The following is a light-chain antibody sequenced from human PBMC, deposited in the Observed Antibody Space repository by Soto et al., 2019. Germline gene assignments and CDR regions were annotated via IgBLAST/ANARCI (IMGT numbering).Light chain of an antibody. J-gene: IGKJ1*01. V-gene: IGKV1-5*01. CDR3: QQYNSYSWT. CDR2: DVS. CDR1: QSIGSW. Sequence: DIQMTQSPSTLSASVGDRVTITCRASQSIGSWSAWYQQKPGRAPKLLIYDVSSLESGVPSRFSGSGSGTEFTLTISSLQPDDFATYYCQQYNSYSWTFVQGTKV.